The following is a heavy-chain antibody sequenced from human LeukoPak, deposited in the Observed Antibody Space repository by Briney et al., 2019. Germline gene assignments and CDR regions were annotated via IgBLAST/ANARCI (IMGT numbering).Heavy chain of an antibody. J-gene: IGHJ4*02. Sequence: PSETLSLTCTVSGGSFSSNSYYWGWIRQPPGKGLEWIGNISYSGSTYYNPSLKSRVTISIDTSKNQFSLKLNSVTAADTAVYYCARGTPPSSSCYDYWGQGTLVTVSS. V-gene: IGHV4-39*07. D-gene: IGHD6-13*01. CDR2: ISYSGST. CDR1: GGSFSSNSYY. CDR3: ARGTPPSSSCYDY.